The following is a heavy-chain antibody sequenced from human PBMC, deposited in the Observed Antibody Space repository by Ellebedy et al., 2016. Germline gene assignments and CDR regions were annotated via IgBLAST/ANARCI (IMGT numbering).Heavy chain of an antibody. CDR2: LSGSGPKT. D-gene: IGHD2-21*01. V-gene: IGHV3-23*01. J-gene: IGHJ2*01. CDR1: GFTFKTYA. Sequence: GESLKISXAASGFTFKTYAMSWVRQAPGEGLEWVSTLSGSGPKTYYADSVQGRFTISRDNSKSTLYLQMNSLRAEDTAVYYCAKHETDGDYYFDLWGRGTLGTVAS. CDR3: AKHETDGDYYFDL.